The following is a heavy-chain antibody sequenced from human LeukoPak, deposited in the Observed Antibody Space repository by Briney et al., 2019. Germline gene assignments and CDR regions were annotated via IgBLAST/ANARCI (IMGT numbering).Heavy chain of an antibody. V-gene: IGHV4-39*01. CDR1: AGSISSGSVY. CDR2: FYSSGST. Sequence: GSLSLTCSVSAGSISSGSVYWGWIRQSPGKGLEWIGSFYSSGSTHYNPSLKTRGTISADTSKNQFSLHLRSVTAADTAIYYCARRPTALHAFDLWGHGTMVTVSS. J-gene: IGHJ3*01. CDR3: ARRPTALHAFDL.